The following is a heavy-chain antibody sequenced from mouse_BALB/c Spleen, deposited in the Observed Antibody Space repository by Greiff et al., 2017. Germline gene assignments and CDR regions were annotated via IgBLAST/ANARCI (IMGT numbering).Heavy chain of an antibody. J-gene: IGHJ3*01. V-gene: IGHV1S135*01. CDR2: IDPYNGGT. CDR3: ASKTEFAY. CDR1: GYAFTSYN. Sequence: VQLQQSGPALVKPGASVKVSCKASGYAFTSYNMYWVKQSHGKSLEWIGYIDPYNGGTSYNQKFKGKATLTVDKSSSTAYMHRNSLTSEDSAVYYCASKTEFAYWGQGTLVTVSA.